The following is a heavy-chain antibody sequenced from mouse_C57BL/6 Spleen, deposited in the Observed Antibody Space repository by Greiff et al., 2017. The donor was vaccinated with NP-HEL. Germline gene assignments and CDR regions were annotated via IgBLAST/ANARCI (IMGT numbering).Heavy chain of an antibody. CDR3: ARNYYGSSPLDY. CDR2: IRNKANGYTT. J-gene: IGHJ2*01. D-gene: IGHD1-1*01. V-gene: IGHV7-3*01. Sequence: EVQLVESGGGLVQPGGSLSLSCAASGFTFTDYYMSWFRQPPGKALEWLGFIRNKANGYTTEYSASVKGRFTISRDNSQSILYLQMNALRAEDSATYYCARNYYGSSPLDYWGQGTTLTVSS. CDR1: GFTFTDYY.